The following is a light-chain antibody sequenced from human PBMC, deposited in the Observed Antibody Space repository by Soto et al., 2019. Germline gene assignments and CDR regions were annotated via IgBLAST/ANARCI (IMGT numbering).Light chain of an antibody. J-gene: IGKJ4*02. Sequence: DIQMTQSPSSLSASVGDRVTITCQASQAIRNYLNWYQQRPGTAPKLLIYGGSTLETGVPSRFSGRGSAADFTLTIRSLQPEDIATYYCQQYDTLPPTVGGGTKVEIK. CDR1: QAIRNY. V-gene: IGKV1-33*01. CDR3: QQYDTLPPT. CDR2: GGS.